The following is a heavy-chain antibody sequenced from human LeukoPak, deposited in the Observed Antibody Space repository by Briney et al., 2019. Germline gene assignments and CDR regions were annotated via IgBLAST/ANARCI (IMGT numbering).Heavy chain of an antibody. Sequence: PGGSLSLSCAASGFTFSRYEMNCVRQAPGKGLEWVSYISSTGYTIYYADSVKGRFTISRDNAKNSLYLQMKSLRAEDTAVYYCARDYDSSGHYYISFDYWGQGTLVTVSS. J-gene: IGHJ4*02. CDR3: ARDYDSSGHYYISFDY. CDR2: ISSTGYTI. V-gene: IGHV3-48*03. D-gene: IGHD3-22*01. CDR1: GFTFSRYE.